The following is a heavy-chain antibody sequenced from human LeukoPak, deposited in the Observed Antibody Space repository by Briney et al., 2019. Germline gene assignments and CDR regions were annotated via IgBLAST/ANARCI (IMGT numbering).Heavy chain of an antibody. CDR3: ARVDSSGYYVSFDY. J-gene: IGHJ4*02. CDR2: IYYSGST. D-gene: IGHD3-22*01. V-gene: IGHV4-4*02. CDR1: GGSIKSNNW. Sequence: SETLSLTCAVSGGSIKSNNWWSWVRQPPGKGLELIGYIYYSGSTNYNPSLKSRVTISVDTSKNQFSLKLSSVTAADTAVYYCARVDSSGYYVSFDYWGQGTLVTVSS.